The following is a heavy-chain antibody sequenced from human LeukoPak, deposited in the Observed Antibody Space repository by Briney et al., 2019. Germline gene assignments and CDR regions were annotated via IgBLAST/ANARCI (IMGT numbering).Heavy chain of an antibody. CDR1: GCSINNGGYY. V-gene: IGHV4-61*02. CDR3: ARVSATYCGGDCPKASYYYYYMDV. Sequence: PSETLSLTCTVSGCSINNGGYYWSWIRQPAGKGLEWIGRIYTSGRNNYNPSLKSRLTISVDTSKNQFSLKLSSVTAADTAVYYCARVSATYCGGDCPKASYYYYYMDVWGKGTTVTISS. CDR2: IYTSGRN. D-gene: IGHD2-21*02. J-gene: IGHJ6*03.